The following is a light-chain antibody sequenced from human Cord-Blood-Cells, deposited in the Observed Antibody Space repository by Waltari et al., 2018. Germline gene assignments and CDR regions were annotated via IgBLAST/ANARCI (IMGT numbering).Light chain of an antibody. Sequence: QSALTQPASVSGSPGQSITIPCTGTSRDVGGYNYVSWYQQHPGKDPKLMIYEVSNRPSGVSNRFSGSKSGNTASLTISGLQAENETDYYCSSYTSSITYGCGTGTKVTVL. CDR1: SRDVGGYNY. CDR3: SSYTSSITYG. J-gene: IGLJ1*01. V-gene: IGLV2-14*01. CDR2: EVS.